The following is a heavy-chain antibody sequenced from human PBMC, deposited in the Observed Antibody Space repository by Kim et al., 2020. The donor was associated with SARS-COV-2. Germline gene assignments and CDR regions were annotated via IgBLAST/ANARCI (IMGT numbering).Heavy chain of an antibody. D-gene: IGHD3-10*01. CDR2: IYYSGST. J-gene: IGHJ5*02. V-gene: IGHV4-31*03. Sequence: SETLSLTCTVSGGSISSGGYYWSWIRQHPGKGLEWIGYIYYSGSTYYNPSLKSRVTISVDTSKNQFSLKLSSVTAADTAVYYCARVPAAPWGGWFAPWGQGTLVTVSS. CDR3: ARVPAAPWGGWFAP. CDR1: GGSISSGGYY.